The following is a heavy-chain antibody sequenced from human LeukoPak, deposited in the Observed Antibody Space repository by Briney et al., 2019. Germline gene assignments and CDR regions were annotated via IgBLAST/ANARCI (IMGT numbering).Heavy chain of an antibody. CDR2: IIPILGIA. CDR1: GGTFSSYA. Sequence: SVKVSCKASGGTFSSYAISWVRQAPGQGLEWMGRIIPILGIANYAQKFQGRVTITTDESTSTAYMELSSLRSEDTAVYYCARGSTVTHYYYYYMDVWGKGTTVTVSS. D-gene: IGHD4-11*01. J-gene: IGHJ6*03. V-gene: IGHV1-69*04. CDR3: ARGSTVTHYYYYYMDV.